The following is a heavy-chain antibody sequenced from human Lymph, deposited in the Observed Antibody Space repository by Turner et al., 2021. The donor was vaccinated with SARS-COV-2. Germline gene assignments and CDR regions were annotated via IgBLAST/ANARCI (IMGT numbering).Heavy chain of an antibody. CDR2: IDYSGSN. D-gene: IGHD3-10*01. V-gene: IGHV4-39*01. CDR1: GGSISSSSHY. CDR3: ARLVRRAEYYFDY. J-gene: IGHJ4*02. Sequence: QLQLQESCPGLVKPSETLSLTCTVSGGSISSSSHYWGWIRQPPGRGLEWIGHIDYSGSNYYNPSLKSRVTISVDTSKNQFSLKLSSVTAADTAVYYCARLVRRAEYYFDYWGQGTLVTVSS.